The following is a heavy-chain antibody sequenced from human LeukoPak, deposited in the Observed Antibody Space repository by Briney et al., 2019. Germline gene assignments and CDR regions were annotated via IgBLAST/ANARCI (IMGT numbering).Heavy chain of an antibody. V-gene: IGHV1-69*01. Sequence: SVKVSCKASGGTFSSYAISWVRQAPGQGLEWMGGIIPIFGTANYAQKFQGRVTITADESTSTAYMELGSLRSEDTAVYYCARKYFDWLSRTYYFDYWGQGTLVTVSS. CDR2: IIPIFGTA. D-gene: IGHD3-9*01. J-gene: IGHJ4*02. CDR1: GGTFSSYA. CDR3: ARKYFDWLSRTYYFDY.